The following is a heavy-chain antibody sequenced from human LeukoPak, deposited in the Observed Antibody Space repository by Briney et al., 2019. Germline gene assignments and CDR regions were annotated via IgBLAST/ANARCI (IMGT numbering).Heavy chain of an antibody. Sequence: SETLSLTCTVSGGSISSSSYYWGWIRQPPGKGLEWIGSIYYSGSTYYNPSLKSRVTISVDTSKNQFSLKLSSVTAADTAVYYCARYRNHYGDYFDYWGQGTLVTVSS. CDR1: GGSISSSSYY. D-gene: IGHD4-17*01. CDR2: IYYSGST. J-gene: IGHJ4*02. CDR3: ARYRNHYGDYFDY. V-gene: IGHV4-39*01.